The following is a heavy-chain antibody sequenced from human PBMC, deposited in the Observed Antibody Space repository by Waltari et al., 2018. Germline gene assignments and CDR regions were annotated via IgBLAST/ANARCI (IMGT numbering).Heavy chain of an antibody. Sequence: EVQLLESGGGLVQPGGSLRLPCSASGFTLSSYVMNWVRQAPGKGLEWVSVISGGGTTTYYADSVRGRFTISRDDSRNTVYLQMNNLRVEDTAIYYCARRILASEYHGMDVWGQGTTVTVSS. V-gene: IGHV3-23*01. CDR3: ARRILASEYHGMDV. CDR1: GFTLSSYV. CDR2: ISGGGTTT. D-gene: IGHD2-2*01. J-gene: IGHJ6*02.